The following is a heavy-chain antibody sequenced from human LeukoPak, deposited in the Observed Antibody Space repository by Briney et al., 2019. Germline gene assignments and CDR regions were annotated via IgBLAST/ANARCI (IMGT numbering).Heavy chain of an antibody. CDR2: IPSTSSYT. D-gene: IGHD6-13*01. V-gene: IGHV3-11*05. CDR3: ARAANTAAGTPTLAIDY. CDR1: GCTFSDYY. J-gene: IGHJ4*02. Sequence: GGSLRLSCVASGCTFSDYYMSWIRQAPGKGLEWVSYIPSTSSYTSYADSVKGRFTISRDNAKNSLYLQMNSLRAEDTAVYYCARAANTAAGTPTLAIDYWGQGTLVTVSS.